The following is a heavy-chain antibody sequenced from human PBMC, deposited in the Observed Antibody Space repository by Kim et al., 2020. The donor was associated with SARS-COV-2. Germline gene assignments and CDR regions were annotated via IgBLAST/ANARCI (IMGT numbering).Heavy chain of an antibody. V-gene: IGHV3-11*05. CDR3: AREKRITMVRGASLDY. J-gene: IGHJ4*02. Sequence: RGPVTISRDNAKNALYLQRNSMGAEDTAVYYCAREKRITMVRGASLDYWGQGTLVTVSS. D-gene: IGHD3-10*01.